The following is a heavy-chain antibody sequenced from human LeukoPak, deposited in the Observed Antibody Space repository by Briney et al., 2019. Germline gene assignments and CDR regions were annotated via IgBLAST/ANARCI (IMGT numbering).Heavy chain of an antibody. D-gene: IGHD6-13*01. Sequence: PGGSLRLSCAAPGFTFSSYWMSWVRQAPGKGLEWVANIKQDGSEKYYVDSVKGRFTISRDNSKNTLYLQMNSLRAEDTAVYYCARDVGRSSWYEDYWGQGTLVTVSS. J-gene: IGHJ4*02. V-gene: IGHV3-7*01. CDR1: GFTFSSYW. CDR3: ARDVGRSSWYEDY. CDR2: IKQDGSEK.